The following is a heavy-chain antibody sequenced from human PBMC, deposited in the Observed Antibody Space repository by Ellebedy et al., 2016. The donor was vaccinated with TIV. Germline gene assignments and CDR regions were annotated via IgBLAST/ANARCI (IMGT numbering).Heavy chain of an antibody. Sequence: ASVKVSCXASGYTFTRYYMHWVRQAPGQGLEWMGIINPSGGSTSYAQKFQGRVTMTRDTSSSTVYMELSSLRSEDTAVYYCARDLFGGVTADYWGQGTLVTVSS. CDR1: GYTFTRYY. J-gene: IGHJ4*02. CDR2: INPSGGST. D-gene: IGHD3-16*01. V-gene: IGHV1-46*01. CDR3: ARDLFGGVTADY.